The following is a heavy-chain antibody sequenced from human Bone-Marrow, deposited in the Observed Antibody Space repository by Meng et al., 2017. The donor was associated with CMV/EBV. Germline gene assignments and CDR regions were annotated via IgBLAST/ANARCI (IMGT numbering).Heavy chain of an antibody. CDR2: IIPIFGTA. J-gene: IGHJ6*02. CDR3: ARDYPDDYCSSTSCPEVFYYGMDV. V-gene: IGHV1-69*05. Sequence: SVKVSCKASGGTFSSYAISWVRQAPGQGLEWMGGIIPIFGTANYAQKFQGRVTITTDESTSTAYMELSSLRSEDTAVYYCARDYPDDYCSSTSCPEVFYYGMDVWGQGTTVTVSS. D-gene: IGHD2-2*01. CDR1: GGTFSSYA.